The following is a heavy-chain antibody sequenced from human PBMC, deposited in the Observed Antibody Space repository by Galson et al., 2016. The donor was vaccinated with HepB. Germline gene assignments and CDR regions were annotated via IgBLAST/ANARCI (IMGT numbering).Heavy chain of an antibody. CDR3: SVELLQDFDF. D-gene: IGHD5-24*01. CDR1: GFTVSSNY. Sequence: SLRLSCAASGFTVSSNYMSWVRQAPGKGLEWVSVVYGGGSTYYADSVKVRFTLSRDHYKNTLYLQMNSLRAEDTAIYYCSVELLQDFDFWGQGTLVTVSS. J-gene: IGHJ4*02. V-gene: IGHV3-53*01. CDR2: VYGGGST.